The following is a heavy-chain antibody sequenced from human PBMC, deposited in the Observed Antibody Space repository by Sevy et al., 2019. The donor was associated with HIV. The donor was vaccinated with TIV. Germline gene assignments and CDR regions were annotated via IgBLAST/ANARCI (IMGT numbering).Heavy chain of an antibody. CDR1: GFTFSSYA. CDR2: MTGSGSIT. V-gene: IGHV3-23*01. CDR3: AKDGLHSGDFEYFQD. Sequence: GGSLRLSCAASGFTFSSYAMTWVRQAPGKGLDWVSSMTGSGSITYYGDSVKGRFTISRDKSKNTLYLQMNNLRVEDTALYYCAKDGLHSGDFEYFQDWGQGTLVTVSS. D-gene: IGHD2-21*02. J-gene: IGHJ1*01.